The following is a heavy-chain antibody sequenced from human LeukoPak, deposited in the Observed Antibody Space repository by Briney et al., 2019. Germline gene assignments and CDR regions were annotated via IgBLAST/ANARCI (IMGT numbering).Heavy chain of an antibody. CDR3: ARDIALGSGKYYFDY. CDR2: IDYSGST. J-gene: IGHJ4*02. V-gene: IGHV4-59*01. D-gene: IGHD3-10*01. CDR1: AGSISTYY. Sequence: SETLSLTCTVAAGSISTYYWSWIRQPSGKGLEWIGYIDYSGSTNYNPSLKSRVTISLDMSKNQFSLRLSSVTAADTAVYFCARDIALGSGKYYFDYWGQGTLVTVSS.